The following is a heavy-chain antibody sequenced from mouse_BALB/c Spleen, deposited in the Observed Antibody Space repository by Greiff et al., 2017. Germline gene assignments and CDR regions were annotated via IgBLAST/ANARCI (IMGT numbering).Heavy chain of an antibody. Sequence: EVQLQQSGPGLVKPSQSLSLTCTVTGYSITSDYAWNWIRQFPGNKLEWIGYISYSGSTSYNPSLKSRISITRDTSKNQFFLQLSSMTTEDTATFYCSSKKYDNYWFAYWGQGTLVTVSA. CDR1: GYSITSDYA. D-gene: IGHD2-10*02. V-gene: IGHV3-2*02. CDR3: SSKKYDNYWFAY. J-gene: IGHJ3*01. CDR2: ISYSGST.